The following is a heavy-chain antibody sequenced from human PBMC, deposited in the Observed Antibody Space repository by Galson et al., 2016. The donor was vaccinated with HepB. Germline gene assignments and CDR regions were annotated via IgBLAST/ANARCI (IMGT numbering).Heavy chain of an antibody. D-gene: IGHD3-16*01. CDR2: ISHTGTT. CDR3: ARALTYTLHPYYLDS. Sequence: SETLSLTCAVYGGTFSGYSWNWIRQPPGKGLEWIGEISHTGTTKYNQSLRSRVTISIDTSKNQFSLRLTSVTAADTAIYYCARALTYTLHPYYLDSWGQGNLVTVSS. J-gene: IGHJ4*02. V-gene: IGHV4-34*01. CDR1: GGTFSGYS.